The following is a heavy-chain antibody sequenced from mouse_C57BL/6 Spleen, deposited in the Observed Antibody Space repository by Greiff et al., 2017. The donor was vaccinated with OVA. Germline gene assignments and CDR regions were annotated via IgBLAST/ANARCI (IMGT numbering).Heavy chain of an antibody. CDR1: GYTFTSYW. Sequence: VQLQQPGAELVKPGASVKLSCKASGYTFTSYWMHWVKQRPGQGLEWIGMIHPNSGSTNYNEKFKSKATLTVDKSSSTAYMQLSSLTSEDSAVYYCASLRDYYAMDYWGQGTSVTVSS. V-gene: IGHV1-64*01. CDR2: IHPNSGST. J-gene: IGHJ4*01. CDR3: ASLRDYYAMDY.